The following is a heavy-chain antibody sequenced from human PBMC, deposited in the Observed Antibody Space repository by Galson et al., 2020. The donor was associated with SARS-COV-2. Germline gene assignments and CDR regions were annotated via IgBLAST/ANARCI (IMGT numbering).Heavy chain of an antibody. CDR1: GGSISSGSYY. CDR2: IYTSGST. D-gene: IGHD3-3*01. CDR3: ARGRFLADQRDKNYYGMDV. Sequence: SETLSLTCTVSGGSISSGSYYWSWIRQPAGKGLEWIGRIYTSGSTNYNPSLKSRVTISVDTSKNQFSLKLSSVTAADTAVYYCARGRFLADQRDKNYYGMDVWGQGTTVTVSS. V-gene: IGHV4-61*02. J-gene: IGHJ6*02.